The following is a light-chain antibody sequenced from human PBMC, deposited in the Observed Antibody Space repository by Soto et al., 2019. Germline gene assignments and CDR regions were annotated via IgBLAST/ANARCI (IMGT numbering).Light chain of an antibody. J-gene: IGKJ1*01. CDR2: KIS. V-gene: IGKV2-24*01. CDR1: QSLVHSDGNTY. CDR3: AQETHFPRT. Sequence: DVVLTQSPLSSPVTLGQPASISCRSSQSLVHSDGNTYVSWLQQRPGQPPRLLIYKISNRFSGGSDRFGGSGAGTDFTLKISRVEAEDVAVYYCAQETHFPRTFGQGTKVEI.